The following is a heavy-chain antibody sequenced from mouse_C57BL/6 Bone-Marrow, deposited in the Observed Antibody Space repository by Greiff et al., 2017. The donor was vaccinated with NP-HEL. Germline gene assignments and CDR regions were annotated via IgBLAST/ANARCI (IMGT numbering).Heavy chain of an antibody. V-gene: IGHV1-11*01. CDR3: GPGFYSSGYPYYAMDY. J-gene: IGHJ4*01. Sequence: QVQLQQSGAELASPGASVTLSCKASGYTFTDHIMNWVKKRPGQGLEWIGRIYPVSGETNYNQKFMGKATFSVDRSSSTVYMVLNSLTSEDPAVYYCGPGFYSSGYPYYAMDYWGQGTSVTVSS. D-gene: IGHD3-2*02. CDR1: GYTFTDHI. CDR2: IYPVSGET.